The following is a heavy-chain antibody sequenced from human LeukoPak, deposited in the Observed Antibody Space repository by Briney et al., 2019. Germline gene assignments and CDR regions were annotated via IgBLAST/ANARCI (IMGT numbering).Heavy chain of an antibody. Sequence: SETLSLTCTVTGGSISSYYWSWIRQPPGKGLEWIGYIYYSGSTNYNPSLKSRVTISVDTSKNQFSLKLSSVTAADTAVYYCARSDGYGLVGIWGQGTMVTVSS. D-gene: IGHD3-10*01. CDR1: GGSISSYY. CDR2: IYYSGST. CDR3: ARSDGYGLVGI. J-gene: IGHJ3*02. V-gene: IGHV4-59*01.